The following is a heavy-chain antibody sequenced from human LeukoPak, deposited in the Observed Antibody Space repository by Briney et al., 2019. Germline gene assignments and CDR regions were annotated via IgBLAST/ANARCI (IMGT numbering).Heavy chain of an antibody. J-gene: IGHJ4*02. CDR2: IKQDGSEK. V-gene: IGHV3-7*01. CDR3: ARESLYDILTGSDDYFDY. D-gene: IGHD3-9*01. CDR1: GFTFSSYW. Sequence: GGSLRLSCAASGFTFSSYWMSWVRQAPGKGLEWVANIKQDGSEKYYVDSVKGRFTISRDNAKNSLYLQMNSLRAEDTAVYYCARESLYDILTGSDDYFDYWGQGTLVTVSS.